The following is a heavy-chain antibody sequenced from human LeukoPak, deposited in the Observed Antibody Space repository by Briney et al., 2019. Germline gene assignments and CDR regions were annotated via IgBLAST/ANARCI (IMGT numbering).Heavy chain of an antibody. CDR3: ARADYDILTGYYQAPFDY. V-gene: IGHV1-69*04. CDR1: GGTFSSYA. Sequence: SVKVSCKASGGTFSSYAISWVRQAPGQGLGWMGRIIPILGIANYAQKFQGRVTITADKSTSTAYMELSSLRSEDTAVYYCARADYDILTGYYQAPFDYWGQGTLVTVSS. J-gene: IGHJ4*02. CDR2: IIPILGIA. D-gene: IGHD3-9*01.